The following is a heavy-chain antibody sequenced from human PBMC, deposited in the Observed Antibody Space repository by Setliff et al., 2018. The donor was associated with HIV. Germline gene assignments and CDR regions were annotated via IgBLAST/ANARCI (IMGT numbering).Heavy chain of an antibody. J-gene: IGHJ6*02. V-gene: IGHV3-53*01. CDR1: GLIVGSSY. CDR3: ARVRGDHYYGMDV. Sequence: PGGSLRLSCAASGLIVGSSYMNWVRQAPGKGLEWVSVTYSGGTSYYADSVKGRFTISRDDSKNTLYLQMNSLRVEDTAVYYCARVRGDHYYGMDVWGLGTTVTVSS. D-gene: IGHD3-10*01. CDR2: TYSGGTS.